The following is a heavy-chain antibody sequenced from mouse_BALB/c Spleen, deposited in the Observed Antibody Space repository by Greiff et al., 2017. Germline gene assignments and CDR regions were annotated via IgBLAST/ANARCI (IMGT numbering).Heavy chain of an antibody. CDR1: GYSFTSYW. Sequence: EVKLQESGTVLARPGASVKMSCKASGYSFTSYWMHWVKQRPGQGLEWIGAIYPGNSDTSYNQKFKGKAKLTAVTSASTAYMELSSLTNEDSAVYYCTREVEYYYGSSYWFAYWGQGTLVTVSA. CDR3: TREVEYYYGSSYWFAY. J-gene: IGHJ3*01. V-gene: IGHV1-5*01. CDR2: IYPGNSDT. D-gene: IGHD1-1*01.